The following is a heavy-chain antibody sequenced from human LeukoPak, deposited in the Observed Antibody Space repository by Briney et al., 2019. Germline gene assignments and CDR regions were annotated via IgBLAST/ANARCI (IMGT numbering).Heavy chain of an antibody. Sequence: GGSLRLSCAASGFTFTNHPMHWVRQASGKRLEYVSAISPSGDWTWYADSVKGRFTISRDNSKNTMYLQMGSLRAENTAVYYCAKVLTIFGVVIHDAFDIWGQGTMVTVSS. V-gene: IGHV3-64*02. D-gene: IGHD3-3*01. CDR1: GFTFTNHP. J-gene: IGHJ3*02. CDR2: ISPSGDWT. CDR3: AKVLTIFGVVIHDAFDI.